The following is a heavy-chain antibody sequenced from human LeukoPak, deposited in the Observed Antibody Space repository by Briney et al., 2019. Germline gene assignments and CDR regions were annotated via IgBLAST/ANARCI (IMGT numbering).Heavy chain of an antibody. CDR1: GGSISSYY. CDR2: IYYSGST. D-gene: IGHD4-23*01. Sequence: PSETLSLTCTVSGGSISSYYWSWIRQPPGKGLEWIGYIYYSGSTNYNPSLKSRVTISVDTSKNQFSLKLSSVTAADTAVYYCARAVDGGNPGYWGQGTLVTVSS. V-gene: IGHV4-59*01. J-gene: IGHJ4*02. CDR3: ARAVDGGNPGY.